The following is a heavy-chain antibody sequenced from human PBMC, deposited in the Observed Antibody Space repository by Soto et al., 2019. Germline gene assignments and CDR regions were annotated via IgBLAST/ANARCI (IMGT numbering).Heavy chain of an antibody. D-gene: IGHD3-10*01. CDR3: AKENGLLWFGELPYNTDNDDYYYYGMDV. Sequence: GGSLRLSCAASGFTFSSYAMSWVRQAPGKGLEWVSAISGSGGSTYYADSVKGRFTISRENSKNTRYLQMNSLRAEDMAVYYCAKENGLLWFGELPYNTDNDDYYYYGMDVWGQGTTVTVSS. J-gene: IGHJ6*02. CDR1: GFTFSSYA. CDR2: ISGSGGST. V-gene: IGHV3-23*01.